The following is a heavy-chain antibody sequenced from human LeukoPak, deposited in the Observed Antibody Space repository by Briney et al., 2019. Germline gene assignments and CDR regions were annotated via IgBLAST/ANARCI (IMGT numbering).Heavy chain of an antibody. V-gene: IGHV3-13*01. CDR3: ARGQLLYRYYYYYYYMDV. J-gene: IGHJ6*03. CDR1: GFTFSSYD. Sequence: PGGSLRLSCAASGFTFSSYDMHWVRQATGKGLEWVSAIGTAGDTYYPGSVKGRFTISRENAKNSLYLQMNSLRAEDTAVYYCARGQLLYRYYYYYYYMDVWGKGTTVTVSS. D-gene: IGHD2-2*02. CDR2: IGTAGDT.